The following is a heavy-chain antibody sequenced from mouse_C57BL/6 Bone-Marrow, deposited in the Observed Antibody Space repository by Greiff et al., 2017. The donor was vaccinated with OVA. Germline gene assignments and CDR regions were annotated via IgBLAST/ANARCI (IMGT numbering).Heavy chain of an antibody. D-gene: IGHD1-2*01. CDR2: INTETGEP. V-gene: IGHV9-2-1*01. Sequence: SGPELKKPGETVKISCKASGYTFTDYSMHWVKQAPGKGLKWMGWINTETGEPTYADDFKGRFAFSLETSASTAYLQINNLKNEDTATYFCASSLLRDFDYWGQGTTLTVSS. J-gene: IGHJ2*01. CDR1: GYTFTDYS. CDR3: ASSLLRDFDY.